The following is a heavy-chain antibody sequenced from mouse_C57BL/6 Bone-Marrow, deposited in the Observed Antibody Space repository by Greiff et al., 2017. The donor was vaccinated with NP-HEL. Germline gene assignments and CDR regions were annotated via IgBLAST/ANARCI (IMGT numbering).Heavy chain of an antibody. J-gene: IGHJ1*03. V-gene: IGHV1-59*01. CDR2: IDPSDSYT. Sequence: QVQLQQPGAELVRPGTSVKLSCKASGYTFTSYWMHWVKQRPGQGLEWIGVIDPSDSYTNYNQKFKGKATLTVDTSSSTAYMQLSSLTSEDSAVYYCAREVDDDGSSYDWYFDVWGTGTTVTVSS. CDR1: GYTFTSYW. D-gene: IGHD1-1*01. CDR3: AREVDDDGSSYDWYFDV.